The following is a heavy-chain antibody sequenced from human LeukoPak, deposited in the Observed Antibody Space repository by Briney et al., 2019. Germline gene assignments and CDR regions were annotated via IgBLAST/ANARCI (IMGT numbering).Heavy chain of an antibody. D-gene: IGHD1-26*01. J-gene: IGHJ3*02. CDR3: TTPSGSYWKAFDI. Sequence: GGSLRLFCAASGFTFSNAWMNWVRQAPGKGLEWVGRINSKTDGWTTDYVAPVKGRFTISRDDSKNTLYLQMNSLKTEDTAVYYCTTPSGSYWKAFDIWGQGTMVTVSS. V-gene: IGHV3-15*07. CDR2: INSKTDGWTT. CDR1: GFTFSNAW.